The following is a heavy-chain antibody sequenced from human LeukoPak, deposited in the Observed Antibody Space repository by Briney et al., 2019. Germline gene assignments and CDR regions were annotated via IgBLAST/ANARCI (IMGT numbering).Heavy chain of an antibody. D-gene: IGHD6-13*01. V-gene: IGHV3-30*03. CDR3: ARVSGYSGTWYVDY. CDR1: GFTFSDYG. J-gene: IGHJ4*02. CDR2: ISYDGNNR. Sequence: PGGSLRLSCAASGFTFSDYGIHFVRQAPGKGLEWVAVISYDGNNRYYADSVKGRFTISRDNSKKTLFLQMNSLRAEDTAVYYCARVSGYSGTWYVDYWGQGTLVTVSS.